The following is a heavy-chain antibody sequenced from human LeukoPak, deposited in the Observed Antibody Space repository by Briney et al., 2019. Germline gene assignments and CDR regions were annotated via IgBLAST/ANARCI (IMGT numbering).Heavy chain of an antibody. CDR3: AREGDSYYYGSGPPPTVGMDV. J-gene: IGHJ6*02. V-gene: IGHV1-2*04. Sequence: ASVKVSCKASGYTFTSYGISWVRQAPGQGLEWMGWINPNSGGTNYAQKFQGWVTMTRDTSISTAYMELSRLRSDDTAVYYCAREGDSYYYGSGPPPTVGMDVWGQGTTVTVSS. D-gene: IGHD3-10*01. CDR1: GYTFTSYG. CDR2: INPNSGGT.